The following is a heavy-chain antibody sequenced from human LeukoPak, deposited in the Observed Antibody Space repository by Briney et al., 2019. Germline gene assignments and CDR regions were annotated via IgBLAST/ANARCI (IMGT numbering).Heavy chain of an antibody. D-gene: IGHD3-22*01. J-gene: IGHJ6*02. V-gene: IGHV1-69*04. Sequence: SVKVSCKACGGTFSSYAISWVRQAPGQGLEWMGRSIPIFGIANYPQKFQGRVTITADKSTSTAYMELSSLRSEDTAVYYCARDGGSMVVRKYYYYGMDVWGQGTTVTVSS. CDR2: SIPIFGIA. CDR3: ARDGGSMVVRKYYYYGMDV. CDR1: GGTFSSYA.